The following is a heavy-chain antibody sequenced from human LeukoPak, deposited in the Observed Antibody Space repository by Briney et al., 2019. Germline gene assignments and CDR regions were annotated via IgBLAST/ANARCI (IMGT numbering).Heavy chain of an antibody. CDR3: ARVRPGDYVSYYFDY. CDR1: GGSISSSSYY. CDR2: IYYSGST. Sequence: SETLSLTCTVSGGSISSSSYYWGWIRQPPGKGLEWIGSIYYSGSTNYNPSLKSRVTISVDTSKNQFSLKLSSVTAADTAVYYCARVRPGDYVSYYFDYWGQGTLVTVSS. J-gene: IGHJ4*02. V-gene: IGHV4-39*07. D-gene: IGHD4-17*01.